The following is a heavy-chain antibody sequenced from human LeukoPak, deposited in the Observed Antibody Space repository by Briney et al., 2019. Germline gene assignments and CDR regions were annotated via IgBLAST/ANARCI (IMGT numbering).Heavy chain of an antibody. J-gene: IGHJ4*02. V-gene: IGHV3-30-3*01. CDR3: ARDLVGATYYFDY. D-gene: IGHD1-26*01. CDR1: GFTFSSYA. Sequence: PGGSLRLSCAASGFTFSSYAMHWVRQAPGKGLEWVAVISYDGSNKYYADSVKGRFTISIDNSKNTLYLQMNSLRAEDTAVYYCARDLVGATYYFDYWGQGTLVTVSS. CDR2: ISYDGSNK.